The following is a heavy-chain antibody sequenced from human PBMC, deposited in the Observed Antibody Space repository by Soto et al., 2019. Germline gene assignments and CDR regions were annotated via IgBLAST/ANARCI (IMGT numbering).Heavy chain of an antibody. Sequence: QVQLQESGPGLVKPSETLSLTCTVSGVSITSYYWSWIRQSPGKGLEWIGFISYSGNTNYNPSLKSRVIISRDTSRNEFSLRPTSVTAADTAVYYCATSSGPQSPIGDHWGQGTLVTVSS. CDR3: ATSSGPQSPIGDH. D-gene: IGHD6-19*01. CDR1: GVSITSYY. J-gene: IGHJ4*02. V-gene: IGHV4-59*08. CDR2: ISYSGNT.